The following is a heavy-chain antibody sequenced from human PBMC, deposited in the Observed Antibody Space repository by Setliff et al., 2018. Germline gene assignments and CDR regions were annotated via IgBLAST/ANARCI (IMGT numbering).Heavy chain of an antibody. CDR1: GFTFNTHA. D-gene: IGHD1-26*01. V-gene: IGHV3-33*01. CDR3: EGDPPRSYWRLDS. Sequence: GGSLRLSCATSGFTFNTHAMNWVRQAPGKGLEWVAMIWAGGDRTFYDGSEKYYAESVQGRLTISRDKSKNTVYLEMNNFTADDTAVYYCEGDPPRSYWRLDSWGQGTLVTVSS. J-gene: IGHJ4*02. CDR2: IWAGGDRTFYDGSEK.